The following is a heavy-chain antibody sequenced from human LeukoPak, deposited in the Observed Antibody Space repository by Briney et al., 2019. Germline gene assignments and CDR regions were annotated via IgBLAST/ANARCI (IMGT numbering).Heavy chain of an antibody. CDR3: ASSYGSGSYFPPQFDY. D-gene: IGHD3-10*01. V-gene: IGHV3-23*01. CDR1: GFTFNSYA. CDR2: ISASGDRT. J-gene: IGHJ4*02. Sequence: GGSLRLSCAASGFTFNSYAMSWFRQAPGKGLEWVSSISASGDRTYYPDSVKGRFTTSRDNSKNTLYLQMNSLRAEDTAVYYCASSYGSGSYFPPQFDYWGQGTLVTVSS.